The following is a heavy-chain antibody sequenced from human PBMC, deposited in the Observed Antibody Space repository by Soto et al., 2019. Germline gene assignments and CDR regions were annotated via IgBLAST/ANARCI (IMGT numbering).Heavy chain of an antibody. V-gene: IGHV2-5*01. CDR2: LYWNDDK. CDR1: GLSFGTSGVG. J-gene: IGHJ3*02. Sequence: QITLKESGPTQVKPTQTLTLTCTASGLSFGTSGVGVGWIRQPPGEALEWLALLYWNDDKRYSPSLKSSLTITKDTSKNQVVLTMTNVDPVDTATYYCASMTTVATAAFDIWGQGTMVTVSS. D-gene: IGHD4-17*01. CDR3: ASMTTVATAAFDI.